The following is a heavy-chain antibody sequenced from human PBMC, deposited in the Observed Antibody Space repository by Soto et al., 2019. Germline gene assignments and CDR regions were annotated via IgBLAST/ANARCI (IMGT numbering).Heavy chain of an antibody. CDR1: GGTFSSYA. Sequence: QVQLVQSGAEVKKPGSSVKVSCKASGGTFSSYAISWVRQAPGQGLEWMGGIIPIFGTANYAQKFQGRVTITADEAPSTAYMELSSLRSEDTAVYYCARVRRYPGGFDYWGQGTLVTVSS. J-gene: IGHJ4*02. CDR3: ARVRRYPGGFDY. D-gene: IGHD1-1*01. V-gene: IGHV1-69*12. CDR2: IIPIFGTA.